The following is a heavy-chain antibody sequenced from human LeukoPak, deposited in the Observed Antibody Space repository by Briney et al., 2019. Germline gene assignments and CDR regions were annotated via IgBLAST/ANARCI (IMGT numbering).Heavy chain of an antibody. CDR2: ISSSGSTI. D-gene: IGHD2-15*01. V-gene: IGHV3-11*04. J-gene: IGHJ4*02. Sequence: PGGSLRLSCAASGFTFSDYYMSWIRQAPGKGLEWVSYISSSGSTIYYADSVKGRFTISRDNAKNSLSLQMNNLRAEDTALYYCARAVVTATPYFDYWGQGTLVTVSS. CDR3: ARAVVTATPYFDY. CDR1: GFTFSDYY.